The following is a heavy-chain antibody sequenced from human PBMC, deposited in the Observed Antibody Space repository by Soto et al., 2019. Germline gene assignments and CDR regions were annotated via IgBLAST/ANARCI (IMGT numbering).Heavy chain of an antibody. CDR3: ARGGHVVVVTAAFDI. CDR2: INPSGGHT. J-gene: IGHJ3*02. CDR1: GNTFSNYY. Sequence: ASVKVSCKASGNTFSNYYIHWVRQAPGQGLEWMGTINPSGGHTTYAQKFLGRVTMTRDTSTSTLYMELTSLRSEDTAVYYCARGGHVVVVTAAFDIWGHGTMVTVSS. D-gene: IGHD2-21*02. V-gene: IGHV1-46*03.